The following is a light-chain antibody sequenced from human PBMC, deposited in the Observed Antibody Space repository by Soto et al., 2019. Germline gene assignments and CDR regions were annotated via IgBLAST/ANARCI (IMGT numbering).Light chain of an antibody. CDR1: QGISTY. CDR3: QKYNSGPPVT. Sequence: DIQMNQSPSSLSASVGDRVTITCRASQGISTYLAWYQQKPGQVPKLLIYAASTLQSGVPSRFSGSGSGTDFTLTTSSLQPEDVGSYYWQKYNSGPPVTFGPGTKVDIK. CDR2: AAS. V-gene: IGKV1-27*01. J-gene: IGKJ3*01.